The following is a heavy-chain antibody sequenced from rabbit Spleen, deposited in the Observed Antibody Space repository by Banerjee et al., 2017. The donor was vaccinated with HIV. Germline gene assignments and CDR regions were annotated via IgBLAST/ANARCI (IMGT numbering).Heavy chain of an antibody. CDR1: GIDFSSYYY. CDR2: IYSTIHYT. V-gene: IGHV1S43*01. D-gene: IGHD8-1*01. J-gene: IGHJ4*01. CDR3: ARDGAGGSYFAL. Sequence: QQQLEESGGGLVKPGGTLTLTCKASGIDFSSYYYMCWVRQAPGKGLEWIGYIYSTIHYTYYANWVNGRFSISRENAQNTVFLQMTSLTAADTATYFCARDGAGGSYFALWGQGTLVTVS.